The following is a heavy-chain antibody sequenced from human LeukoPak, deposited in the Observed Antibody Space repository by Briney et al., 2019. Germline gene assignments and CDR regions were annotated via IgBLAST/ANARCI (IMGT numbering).Heavy chain of an antibody. J-gene: IGHJ4*02. Sequence: GGSLRLSCAASGFTFTSDGMGWVRQALGKGLEWVSALSGSGSTTYYADSVKGRFTISRDNSKNTLFLEMNSLRVEDTAVYYCAKAGYSSSWPLDYWGQGTQVTVSS. CDR2: LSGSGSTT. CDR1: GFTFTSDG. V-gene: IGHV3-23*01. D-gene: IGHD6-13*01. CDR3: AKAGYSSSWPLDY.